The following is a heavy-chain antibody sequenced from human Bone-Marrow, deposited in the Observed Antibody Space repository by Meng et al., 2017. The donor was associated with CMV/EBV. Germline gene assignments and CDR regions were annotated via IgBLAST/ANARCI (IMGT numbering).Heavy chain of an antibody. J-gene: IGHJ4*02. Sequence: SGFTFSSHGMHWVRQAPGKGLEWVAVIWHDGSKKYYADSVKGRFTISRDNSKNTLYLQMDGLRAEDTAVYYCARSPSWGIAVASDCWGQGALVTVSS. CDR1: GFTFSSHG. CDR3: ARSPSWGIAVASDC. CDR2: IWHDGSKK. V-gene: IGHV3-33*01. D-gene: IGHD6-19*01.